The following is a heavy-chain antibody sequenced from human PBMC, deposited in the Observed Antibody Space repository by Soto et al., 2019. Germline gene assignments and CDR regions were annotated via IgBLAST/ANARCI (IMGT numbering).Heavy chain of an antibody. V-gene: IGHV3-15*01. D-gene: IGHD5-12*01. J-gene: IGHJ4*02. CDR2: IKSKTECGTT. CDR1: GFSFSNAC. CDR3: RGDHSGYD. Sequence: EVQLVESGGGLVQPGGSLRLSGAASGFSFSNACMSWVRQAPGKGLEWVGRIKSKTECGTTNYAAAMKGRITISRDDSKNTLYLQRNSLENEDIAVYYCRGDHSGYDWGQGTLVTVSS.